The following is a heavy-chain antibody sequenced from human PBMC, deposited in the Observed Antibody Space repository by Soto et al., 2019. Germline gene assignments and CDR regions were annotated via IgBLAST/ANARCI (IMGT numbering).Heavy chain of an antibody. CDR3: AKGPEAARPYYFDY. D-gene: IGHD6-6*01. CDR2: ISWTSGSI. CDR1: GFTFDDYA. Sequence: EVELVESGGGLVQPGRSLRLSCAASGFTFDDYAMHWVRQAPGKGLEWVSGISWTSGSIGYADSVKGRFTISRDNAKNSLDLQMNSLRAEDTALYYCAKGPEAARPYYFDYWGQGTLVTVSS. V-gene: IGHV3-9*01. J-gene: IGHJ4*02.